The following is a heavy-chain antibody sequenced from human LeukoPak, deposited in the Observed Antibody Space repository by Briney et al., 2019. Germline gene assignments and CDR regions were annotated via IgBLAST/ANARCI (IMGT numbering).Heavy chain of an antibody. Sequence: SETLTLTCTVSGDSISSTSYFWGWIRQPPGKGLEWIATIYYSGTTYYNPSLKSRVTISVDTSKNQFSLKLSSVSASDMAVYYCARHKCSGIYCPFDYWGQGTLVTVSS. CDR1: GDSISSTSYF. CDR3: ARHKCSGIYCPFDY. D-gene: IGHD2-15*01. J-gene: IGHJ4*02. CDR2: IYYSGTT. V-gene: IGHV4-39*01.